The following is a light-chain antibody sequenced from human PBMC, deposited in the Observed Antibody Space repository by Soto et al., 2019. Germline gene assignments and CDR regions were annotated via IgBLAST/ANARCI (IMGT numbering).Light chain of an antibody. J-gene: IGLJ1*01. V-gene: IGLV2-23*03. Sequence: QSALTQPASVSGSPGQSITISCTAASTDVGSYNIVSWYQQHPGKAPKLIIYEGTNRPSGVSSRFSGSKSGTTASLTISALQAEDEAEYYCCSYAGRSSFPYVFGTGTKLTVL. CDR1: STDVGSYNI. CDR3: CSYAGRSSFPYV. CDR2: EGT.